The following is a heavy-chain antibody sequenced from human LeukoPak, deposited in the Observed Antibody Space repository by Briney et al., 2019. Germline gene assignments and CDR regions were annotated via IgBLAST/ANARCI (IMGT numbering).Heavy chain of an antibody. J-gene: IGHJ4*02. V-gene: IGHV3-74*01. CDR3: ASAYYSDTRGFDY. Sequence: GGSLRLSCAASGFTFSSYWMHWVRQAPGKGLVWVSRINSDGSSTSYADSVKGRFTISRDNAKNTLYLQMNSLRAEDTAAYYCASAYYSDTRGFDYWGQGTLVTVSS. CDR2: INSDGSST. CDR1: GFTFSSYW. D-gene: IGHD3-22*01.